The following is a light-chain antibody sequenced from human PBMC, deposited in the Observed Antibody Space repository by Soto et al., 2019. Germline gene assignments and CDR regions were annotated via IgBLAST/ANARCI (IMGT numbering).Light chain of an antibody. CDR2: GAS. CDR1: QSVSNTY. V-gene: IGKV3-20*01. J-gene: IGKJ1*01. Sequence: TLSLSTEEGASLSCRASQSVSNTYLAWYQQKPGQAPRFLIYGASNRATGIPDRFSGSGSGTDFTLTISRLEHEDFAVYYWSDYARSPTWTFGQVTKVAIK. CDR3: SDYARSPTWT.